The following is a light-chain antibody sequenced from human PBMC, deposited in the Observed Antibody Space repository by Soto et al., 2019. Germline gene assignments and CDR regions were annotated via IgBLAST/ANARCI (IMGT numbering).Light chain of an antibody. J-gene: IGLJ2*01. CDR2: EGS. CDR1: SSDVGSYNL. V-gene: IGLV2-23*01. CDR3: CSYAGSSTVV. Sequence: QSALTQPASVSGSPGQSITISCTGTSSDVGSYNLVSWYQQHPGKAPKLMIYEGSKRPSGVSNRFSGSKSGNTASLTISGLQAEDEADYYCCSYAGSSTVVFGGGTRSPS.